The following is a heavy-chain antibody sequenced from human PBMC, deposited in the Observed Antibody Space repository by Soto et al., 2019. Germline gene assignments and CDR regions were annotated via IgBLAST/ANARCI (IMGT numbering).Heavy chain of an antibody. J-gene: IGHJ6*02. CDR2: IYYIGNT. Sequence: SEMLSHTCIVSNGSISSRSSYRSWNRQTPGKGLEWIGCIYYIGNTYYNPSLKSRVTISIDTSKNQFSLKLSSVTAADTAVYYCARGRMIFGNYYYGMDVWGQGTTVTVSS. CDR3: ARGRMIFGNYYYGMDV. V-gene: IGHV4-39*07. CDR1: NGSISSRSSY. D-gene: IGHD3-3*01.